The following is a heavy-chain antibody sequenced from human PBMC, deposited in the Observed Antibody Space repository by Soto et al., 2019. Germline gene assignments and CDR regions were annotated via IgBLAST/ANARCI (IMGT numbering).Heavy chain of an antibody. D-gene: IGHD6-6*01. CDR3: ARDAYSSSSHYYYGMDV. CDR1: GGTFSSYA. CDR2: IIPIFGTA. J-gene: IGHJ6*02. V-gene: IGHV1-69*01. Sequence: QVQLVQSGAEVKKPGSSVKVSCKASGGTFSSYAISWVRQAPGQGLEWMGGIIPIFGTANYAQKFQGRVTITADESTRTAYMELSSLRSEDTAVYYWARDAYSSSSHYYYGMDVWGQGTTVTVSS.